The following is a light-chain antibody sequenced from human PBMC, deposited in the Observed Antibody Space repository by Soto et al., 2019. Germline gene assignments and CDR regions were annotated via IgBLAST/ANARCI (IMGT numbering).Light chain of an antibody. CDR2: GAS. Sequence: EIGLTQSPGARSFSPGDRATLSCRARPSVSSKWVAWYQQKAGQPPRLLIYGASSRATGIPERFSGRGSGTDFTLTISRLEPEDFAVYYCQQYGASVSFGPGTQVESK. CDR1: PSVSSKW. J-gene: IGKJ3*01. V-gene: IGKV3-20*01. CDR3: QQYGASVS.